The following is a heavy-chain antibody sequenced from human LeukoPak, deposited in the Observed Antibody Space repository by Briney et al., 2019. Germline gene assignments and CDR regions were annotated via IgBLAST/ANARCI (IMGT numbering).Heavy chain of an antibody. J-gene: IGHJ6*03. V-gene: IGHV1-2*02. CDR3: ASSSWYAHYYYYYYMDV. D-gene: IGHD6-13*01. CDR2: INPNSGGT. Sequence: GASVKVSCKASGYTFTGYYMHWVRQAPGQRLEWMGWINPNSGGTNYAQKFQGRVTMTRETSISTAYMELSRLRSDDTAVYYCASSSWYAHYYYYYYMDVWGKGTTVTVSS. CDR1: GYTFTGYY.